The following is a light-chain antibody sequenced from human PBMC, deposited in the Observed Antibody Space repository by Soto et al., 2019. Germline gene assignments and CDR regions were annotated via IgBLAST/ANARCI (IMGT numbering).Light chain of an antibody. CDR1: QSVSSNY. J-gene: IGKJ1*01. Sequence: EVVMTQSPGTLSLSPGETATLSCRASQSVSSNYVAWFHQKPGQAPRLLIYGASSRATGVPDRFSASGSGTDFTLTISSLEPEDFAVYYCQLYGSSLRAFGQGTKVDIK. CDR3: QLYGSSLRA. V-gene: IGKV3-20*01. CDR2: GAS.